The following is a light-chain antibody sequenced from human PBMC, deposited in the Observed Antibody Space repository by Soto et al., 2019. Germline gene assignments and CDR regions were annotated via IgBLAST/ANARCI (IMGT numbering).Light chain of an antibody. CDR2: DAS. V-gene: IGKV1-33*01. CDR1: QDISNY. J-gene: IGKJ4*01. CDR3: QQGLT. Sequence: DIQMTQSPSSLSASVGDRVTITCQASQDISNYLNWYQQKPGKAPKLLIYDASNLETGVPSRFSGSGSGTDFTSTISSLQPEDIATYYCQQGLTFGGGTKVEIK.